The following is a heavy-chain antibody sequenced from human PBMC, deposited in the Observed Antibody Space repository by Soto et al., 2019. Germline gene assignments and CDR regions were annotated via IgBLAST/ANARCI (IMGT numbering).Heavy chain of an antibody. CDR3: ARGDHGPRRFYFDT. D-gene: IGHD2-8*01. Sequence: ASETLSLTCTLSGRSVHSGGSYWSWPLQPPGKGLDWIGFIFYNSGTSYNPAHGSRVTISADTSKSLFSLNLDFVTAADTDVYYCARGDHGPRRFYFDTWGQGTLVTVSS. J-gene: IGHJ4*02. V-gene: IGHV4-61*03. CDR2: IFYNSGT. CDR1: GRSVHSGGSY.